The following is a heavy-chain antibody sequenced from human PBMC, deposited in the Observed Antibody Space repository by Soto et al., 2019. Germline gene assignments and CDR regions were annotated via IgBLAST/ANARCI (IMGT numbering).Heavy chain of an antibody. V-gene: IGHV4-59*01. D-gene: IGHD2-2*01. CDR2: IYYSGST. CDR1: GGSISSYY. Sequence: PSETLSLTCTVSGGSISSYYWSWIRQPPGKGLEWIGYIYYSGSTNYNPSLKSRVTISVDTSTNQFSLKLSSVTAADTAVYYCARERILGDRYCSSTSCYFHAFDIWGQGTMVTVSS. J-gene: IGHJ3*02. CDR3: ARERILGDRYCSSTSCYFHAFDI.